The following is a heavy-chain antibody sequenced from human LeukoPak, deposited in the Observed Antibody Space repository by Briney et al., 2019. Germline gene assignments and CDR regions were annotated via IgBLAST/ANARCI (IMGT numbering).Heavy chain of an antibody. CDR3: ARGAVESLIDY. CDR2: IGTDDDT. V-gene: IGHV3-13*01. J-gene: IGHJ4*02. Sequence: GGSLRLSCAASGFVFSTYDMHWVRQTLGKGLEWVSAIGTDDDTYYADSVRGRFTISRENAKNSLYLQINSLTAGDTAVYYCARGAVESLIDYWGQGTLVTVSS. CDR1: GFVFSTYD. D-gene: IGHD3-3*01.